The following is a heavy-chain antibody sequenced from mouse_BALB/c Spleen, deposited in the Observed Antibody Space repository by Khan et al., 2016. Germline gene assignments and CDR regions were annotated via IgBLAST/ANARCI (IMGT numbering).Heavy chain of an antibody. CDR2: ISYDGSN. D-gene: IGHD2-3*01. CDR1: GYSITSGYY. CDR3: AVYDGYYGLFDY. J-gene: IGHJ2*01. Sequence: EVQLQESGPGLVKPSQSLSLTCSVTGYSITSGYYWNWIRQFPGNKLEWMGYISYDGSNNYNPSLKNRFSITRDTSKNQFFLKLNSATTEDTATYYCAVYDGYYGLFDYWGQGTTLTVSS. V-gene: IGHV3-6*02.